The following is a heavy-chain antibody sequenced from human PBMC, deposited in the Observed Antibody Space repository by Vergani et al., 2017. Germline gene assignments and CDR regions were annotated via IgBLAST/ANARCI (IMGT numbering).Heavy chain of an antibody. D-gene: IGHD1-26*01. CDR1: GGTFSSYA. V-gene: IGHV1-69*01. CDR2: IIPIFGTA. Sequence: QVPLVQSGAEVTTPGSSVKVSCKASGGTFSSYAISWVRQAPGHGLEWMGGIIPIFGTANYAQKFQGRVTITADESTSTAYMELSSLRSEDTAVYYCARVVYSGSYYHFDYWGQGTLVTVSS. J-gene: IGHJ4*02. CDR3: ARVVYSGSYYHFDY.